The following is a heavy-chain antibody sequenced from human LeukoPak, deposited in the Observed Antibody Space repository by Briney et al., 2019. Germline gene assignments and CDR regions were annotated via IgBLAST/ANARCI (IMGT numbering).Heavy chain of an antibody. CDR3: ARDLDWLLFDY. CDR2: ISGSGGST. J-gene: IGHJ4*02. D-gene: IGHD3-9*01. Sequence: GGSLRLSCAASGFTFSSYAMNWVRQAPGKGLEWVSAISGSGGSTYYADSVKGRFTISRDNAKNILYLQMNSLRVEDTAVYYCARDLDWLLFDYWGQGTLVTVSS. V-gene: IGHV3-23*01. CDR1: GFTFSSYA.